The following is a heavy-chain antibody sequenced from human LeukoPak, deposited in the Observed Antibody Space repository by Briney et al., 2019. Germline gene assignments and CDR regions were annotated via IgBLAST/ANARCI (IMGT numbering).Heavy chain of an antibody. V-gene: IGHV3-23*01. J-gene: IGHJ4*02. CDR3: AKLPTYYYDSSGYYPFGY. CDR2: ISGSGGST. CDR1: GFTFSSYA. D-gene: IGHD3-22*01. Sequence: GGSLRLSCAASGFTFSSYAMSWVRQAPGKGLEWVSAISGSGGSTYYADSVKGRFTISRDNSKNTLYLQMNSLRAEDTAVYYCAKLPTYYYDSSGYYPFGYWGQGTLVTVSS.